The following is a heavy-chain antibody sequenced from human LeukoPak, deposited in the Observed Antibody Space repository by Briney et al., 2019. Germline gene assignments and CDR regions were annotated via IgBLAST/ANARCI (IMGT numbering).Heavy chain of an antibody. CDR2: IYSGGST. J-gene: IGHJ4*02. CDR3: AGRKLLWFGESDFDY. D-gene: IGHD3-10*01. V-gene: IGHV3-53*01. CDR1: GFTVSSNY. Sequence: GGSLRLSCAASGFTVSSNYMRCVRHATGKGLEWVSVIYSGGSTYYADSVKGRFTISRDNSKNTLYLQMNSLRAEDTAVYYCAGRKLLWFGESDFDYWGQGTLVTVSS.